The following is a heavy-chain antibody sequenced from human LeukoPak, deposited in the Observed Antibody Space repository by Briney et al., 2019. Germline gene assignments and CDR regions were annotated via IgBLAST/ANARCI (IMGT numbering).Heavy chain of an antibody. CDR3: ARDLNWGQVDY. V-gene: IGHV3-74*01. Sequence: GGSLRLSCAASGFTISGYWMYWIRQSPAKGLEWVARVNADGSVTNYAGSVKGRFTISRDTATNIVYLQMNSLRDDDTAVYYCARDLNWGQVDYCGEGTLVTVSA. J-gene: IGHJ4*02. D-gene: IGHD7-27*01. CDR1: GFTISGYW. CDR2: VNADGSVT.